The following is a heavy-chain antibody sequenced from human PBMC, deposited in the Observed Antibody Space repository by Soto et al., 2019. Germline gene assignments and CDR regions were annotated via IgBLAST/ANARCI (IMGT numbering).Heavy chain of an antibody. J-gene: IGHJ4*02. CDR2: ISSSSSTI. Sequence: ESGGGLVQPGGSLRLSCAASDFTFSGYSMNWVRQAPGKGLEWVSYISSSSSTIYYADSVKGRFTISRDNAKNSLYLQMNSLRDEDTAVYYCARVVAAAGPYFDYWGQGTLVTVSS. CDR3: ARVVAAAGPYFDY. V-gene: IGHV3-48*02. CDR1: DFTFSGYS. D-gene: IGHD6-13*01.